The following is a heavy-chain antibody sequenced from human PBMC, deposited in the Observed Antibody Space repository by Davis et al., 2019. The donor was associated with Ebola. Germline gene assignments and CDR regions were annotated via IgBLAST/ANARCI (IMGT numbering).Heavy chain of an antibody. J-gene: IGHJ4*02. CDR2: INPHNCNT. CDR3: ARAQFPTTSDH. CDR1: GYTFTNYG. V-gene: IGHV1-18*04. D-gene: IGHD1-1*01. Sequence: AASVKVSCKASGYTFTNYGITWVRQAPGQGLEWMGWINPHNCNTNYEQNVQGRVIMTSDTATTTAYMEVGSLRSDDTAVYYCARAQFPTTSDHWGQGTLVTVSS.